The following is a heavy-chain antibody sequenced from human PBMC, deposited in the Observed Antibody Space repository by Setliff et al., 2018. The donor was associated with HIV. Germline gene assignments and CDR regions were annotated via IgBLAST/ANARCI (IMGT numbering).Heavy chain of an antibody. D-gene: IGHD4-17*01. CDR1: GGSISSSSYY. CDR2: IYTGGTT. V-gene: IGHV4-61*09. CDR3: CRSMTTVLEDAFDI. Sequence: LSLTCTVSGGSISSSSYYWGWIRQPAGKGLEWIGHIYTGGTTNYDPSLKSRVSISADMSKNHFSLNLSSVTAADTAVYYCCRSMTTVLEDAFDIWG. J-gene: IGHJ3*02.